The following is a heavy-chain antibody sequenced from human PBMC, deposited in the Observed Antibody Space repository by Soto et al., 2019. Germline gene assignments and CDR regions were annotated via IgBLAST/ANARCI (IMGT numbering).Heavy chain of an antibody. Sequence: GGSLRLSCAASGFTFSDYAMSWVRQAPGKGLEWVSSSSSSSTYIYYADSVKGRFTISRDNAKNSLYLQMNSLRAEDTAVYFCARVYYSNLPYYFYYMDVWGQGTTVTVSS. CDR3: ARVYYSNLPYYFYYMDV. D-gene: IGHD4-4*01. CDR2: SSSSSTYI. J-gene: IGHJ6*02. V-gene: IGHV3-21*01. CDR1: GFTFSDYA.